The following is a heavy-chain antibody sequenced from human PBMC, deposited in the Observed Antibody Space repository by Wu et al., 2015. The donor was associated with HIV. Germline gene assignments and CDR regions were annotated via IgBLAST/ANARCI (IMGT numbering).Heavy chain of an antibody. CDR2: VDPEDGET. J-gene: IGHJ4*02. Sequence: EVQLVQSGAEVKKPGATVKISCKVSGYTFTDYYMHWVQQAPGKGLEWMGLVDPEDGETIYAEKFQGRVTITADTSTDTAYMELSSLRSEDTAVYYCARDSLWDNEGNLGQQLAPASWSDWGQGTLVTVSS. CDR1: GYTFTDYY. D-gene: IGHD6-13*01. V-gene: IGHV1-69-2*01. CDR3: ARDSLWDNEGNLGQQLAPASWSD.